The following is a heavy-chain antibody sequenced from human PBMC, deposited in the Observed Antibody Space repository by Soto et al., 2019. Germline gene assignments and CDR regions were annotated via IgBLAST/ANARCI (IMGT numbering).Heavy chain of an antibody. CDR1: GGSFSGYY. CDR2: IKHSGST. V-gene: IGHV4-34*01. CDR3: ARYRGRVAFDY. D-gene: IGHD1-26*01. J-gene: IGHJ4*02. Sequence: QVQLQQWGAGLLKPSETLSLTCAVYGGSFSGYYWSWIRQPPGKGLEWIGEIKHSGSTNCNPSLKSRVTISVDTSKNQFSLKLSSVTAADTAVYYCARYRGRVAFDYWGQGTLVTVSS.